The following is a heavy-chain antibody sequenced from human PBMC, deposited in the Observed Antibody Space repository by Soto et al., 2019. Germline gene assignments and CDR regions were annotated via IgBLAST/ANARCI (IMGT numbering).Heavy chain of an antibody. CDR1: GGSISGYY. D-gene: IGHD6-13*01. CDR3: ARDGVSSSWYVGGWFDP. CDR2: IYYSGST. V-gene: IGHV4-59*01. Sequence: SETLSLTCTVSGGSISGYYWSWIRQPPGKGLEWIGYIYYSGSTNYNPSLKSRVTISVDTSKNQFSLKLSSVTAADTAVYYCARDGVSSSWYVGGWFDPWGQGTLVTVSS. J-gene: IGHJ5*02.